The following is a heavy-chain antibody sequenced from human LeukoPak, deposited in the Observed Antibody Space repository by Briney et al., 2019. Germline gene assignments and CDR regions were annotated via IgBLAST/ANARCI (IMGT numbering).Heavy chain of an antibody. Sequence: SVKVSCKASGYTFTSYGISWVRRAPGQGLEWMGWISAYNGNTNYAQKLQGRVTMTTDTSTSTAYMELKSLRSDDTAVYYCARDAAVVTAILDAFDIWSQGTMVTVSS. D-gene: IGHD2-21*02. J-gene: IGHJ3*02. CDR1: GYTFTSYG. CDR2: ISAYNGNT. CDR3: ARDAAVVTAILDAFDI. V-gene: IGHV1-18*01.